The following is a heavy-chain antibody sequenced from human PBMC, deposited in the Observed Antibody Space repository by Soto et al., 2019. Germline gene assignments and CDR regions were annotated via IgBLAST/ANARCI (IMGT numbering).Heavy chain of an antibody. CDR2: ISGSGGST. CDR1: VFPFISYA. CDR3: AKGVHYYGSGRSDY. V-gene: IGHV3-23*01. J-gene: IGHJ4*02. D-gene: IGHD3-10*01. Sequence: PGVSLRLSCSASVFPFISYAMSWVRPAPGKGLEWVSAISGSGGSTYYADSVKGRFTISRDNSKNTLYLQMNSLRAEDTAVYYCAKGVHYYGSGRSDYWGQGNLVTVSS.